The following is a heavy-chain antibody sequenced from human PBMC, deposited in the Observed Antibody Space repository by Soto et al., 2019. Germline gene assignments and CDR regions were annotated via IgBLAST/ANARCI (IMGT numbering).Heavy chain of an antibody. CDR1: GFTGSSNY. Sequence: EVQLVESGGGLIQPGGSLRLSCAASGFTGSSNYMSWVRQAPGKGLEWVSVIYSGGSTYYADSVKGRFTISRDNSKNKLYRRMNSLRAEDTAVYYCARGHCSGGSCYPWGMDVWGQGTTVTVSS. D-gene: IGHD2-15*01. J-gene: IGHJ6*02. CDR2: IYSGGST. CDR3: ARGHCSGGSCYPWGMDV. V-gene: IGHV3-53*01.